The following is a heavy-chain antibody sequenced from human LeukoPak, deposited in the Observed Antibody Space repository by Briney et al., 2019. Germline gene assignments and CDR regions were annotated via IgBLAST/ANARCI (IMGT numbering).Heavy chain of an antibody. Sequence: GGSLRLSCAASGFTFSSYGMHWVRQAPGKGLEWVAVIWYGGGNKYYADSVRGRFTISRDNSKNTLYLQMNSLRAEDTAVYYCAKDRSSTGPYYYMDVWGKGTTVTVSS. CDR1: GFTFSSYG. CDR3: AKDRSSTGPYYYMDV. CDR2: IWYGGGNK. J-gene: IGHJ6*03. D-gene: IGHD6-13*01. V-gene: IGHV3-30*02.